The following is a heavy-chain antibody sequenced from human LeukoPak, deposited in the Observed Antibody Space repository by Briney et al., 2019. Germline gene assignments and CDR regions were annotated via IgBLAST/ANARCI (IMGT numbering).Heavy chain of an antibody. V-gene: IGHV1-18*01. Sequence: ASVKVSCKASGYTFKNYGISWVRQAPGQGLEWMGWISAYNGNTNYAQKFQGRVTMTTDTSTDTAYVEVRSLRSDDTALYYCARISLSGFWSTLNAFGIWGQGTMVTVSP. CDR2: ISAYNGNT. J-gene: IGHJ3*02. CDR1: GYTFKNYG. CDR3: ARISLSGFWSTLNAFGI. D-gene: IGHD5-12*01.